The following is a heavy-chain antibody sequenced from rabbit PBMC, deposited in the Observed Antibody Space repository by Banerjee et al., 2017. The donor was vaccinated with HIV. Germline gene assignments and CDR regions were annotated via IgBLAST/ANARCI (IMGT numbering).Heavy chain of an antibody. J-gene: IGHJ2*01. CDR1: GFDFSTYY. Sequence: QVEESGGDLVKPGGSLKLSCKASGFDFSTYYMSWVRQAPGKGLEWIGYIDPVFGITYYASWVNGRFTISSHNAQNTLYLQLNSLTAADTATYFCARIASSSGYYHDTFDPRGPGTLVTVS. V-gene: IGHV1S7*01. CDR2: IDPVFGIT. D-gene: IGHD1-1*01. CDR3: ARIASSSGYYHDTFDP.